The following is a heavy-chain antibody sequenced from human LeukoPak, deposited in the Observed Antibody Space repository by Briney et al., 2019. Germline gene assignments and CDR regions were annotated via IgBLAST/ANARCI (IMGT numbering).Heavy chain of an antibody. CDR2: IRYDGSNK. CDR3: AILLPNYYGSGSTD. V-gene: IGHV3-30*02. Sequence: GGSLRLSCAASGFTFSSYWMSWVRQAPGKGLEWVAFIRYDGSNKYYADSVKGRFTISRDNSKNTLYLQMNSLRAEDTAVYYCAILLPNYYGSGSTDWGQGTLVTVSS. J-gene: IGHJ4*02. CDR1: GFTFSSYW. D-gene: IGHD3-10*01.